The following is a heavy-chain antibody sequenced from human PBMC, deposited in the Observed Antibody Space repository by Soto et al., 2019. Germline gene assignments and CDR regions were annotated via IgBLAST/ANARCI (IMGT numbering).Heavy chain of an antibody. CDR2: INHSGST. CDR1: GGSFSGYC. CDR3: WGIAARSSQNNDY. J-gene: IGHJ4*02. V-gene: IGHV4-34*01. Sequence: HVQLQQWGAGLLKPSETLSLTCAVYGGSFSGYCWRWISQPPGKGLEWIAEINHSGSTNYNPSHKRRVTISVDTSKNQFSLKLSSVTAADTAVYYCWGIAARSSQNNDYWGQGTLVTVSS. D-gene: IGHD6-6*01.